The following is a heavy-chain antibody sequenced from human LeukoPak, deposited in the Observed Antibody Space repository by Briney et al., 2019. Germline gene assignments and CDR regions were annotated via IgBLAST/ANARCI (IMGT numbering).Heavy chain of an antibody. D-gene: IGHD1-26*01. CDR3: ARTLSRWDPFDY. CDR2: IREDGGHT. CDR1: GFTFTNHW. V-gene: IGHV3-7*01. J-gene: IGHJ4*02. Sequence: GGSLRLSCVTPGFTFTNHWMSWVRQAPGKGLEWVANIREDGGHTNYVDSVKGRFTISRDNAKNSLYLQMNSLRAEDTAVYYCARTLSRWDPFDYWGQGTLVTVSS.